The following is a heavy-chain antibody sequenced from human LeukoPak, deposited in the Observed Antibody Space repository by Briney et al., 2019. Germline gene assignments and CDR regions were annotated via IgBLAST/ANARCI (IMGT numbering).Heavy chain of an antibody. V-gene: IGHV4-30-4*01. J-gene: IGHJ4*02. CDR2: INHSGST. CDR3: ARGVHYYDSSGYYYGTYLFDY. D-gene: IGHD3-22*01. CDR1: GGSISNGDYY. Sequence: PSQTLSLTCTVSGGSISNGDYYWSWIRQPPGKGLEWIGEINHSGSTNYNPSLKSRVTISVDTSKNQFSLKLSSVTAADTAVYYCARGVHYYDSSGYYYGTYLFDYWGQGTLVTVSS.